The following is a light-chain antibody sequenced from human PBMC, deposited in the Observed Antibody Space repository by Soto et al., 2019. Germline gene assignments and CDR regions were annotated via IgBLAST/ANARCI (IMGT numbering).Light chain of an antibody. CDR1: QAISSH. CDR3: QQLNSYPLT. CDR2: GAS. V-gene: IGKV1-9*01. J-gene: IGKJ3*01. Sequence: DIQLTQSPSFLSASVGGRVTITCRASQAISSHLAWYQQKPGKAPNLLIYGASTLQSGVPSRFSGSGSWTHFTLTISSLQPEDFATYYCQQLNSYPLTFGPGTTVDIK.